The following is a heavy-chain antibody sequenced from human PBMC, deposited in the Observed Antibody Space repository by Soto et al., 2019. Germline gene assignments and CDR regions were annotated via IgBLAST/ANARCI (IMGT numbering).Heavy chain of an antibody. Sequence: EVQLVESGGGLVKPGGSLRHSCAASGFTFSSYSMNWVRQAPGKGLEWVSSISSSSSYIYYADSVKGRFTISRDNAKNSLYLQMNSLRAEDTAVYYCARDGGYCSGGSCYYYYGMDVWGQGTTVTVSS. CDR3: ARDGGYCSGGSCYYYYGMDV. V-gene: IGHV3-21*01. CDR2: ISSSSSYI. J-gene: IGHJ6*02. CDR1: GFTFSSYS. D-gene: IGHD2-15*01.